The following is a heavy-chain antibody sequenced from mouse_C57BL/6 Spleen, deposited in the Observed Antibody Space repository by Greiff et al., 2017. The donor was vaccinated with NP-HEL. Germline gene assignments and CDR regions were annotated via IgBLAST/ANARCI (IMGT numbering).Heavy chain of an antibody. CDR2: ISGGGGNT. CDR1: GFTFSSYT. V-gene: IGHV5-9*01. J-gene: IGHJ4*01. Sequence: EVQRVESGGGLVKPGGSLKLSCAASGFTFSSYTMSWVRQTPEKRLEWVATISGGGGNTYYPDSVKGRFTISRDNAKNTLYLQMSSLRSEDTALYYCASAGEMDYWGQGTSVTVSS. CDR3: ASAGEMDY.